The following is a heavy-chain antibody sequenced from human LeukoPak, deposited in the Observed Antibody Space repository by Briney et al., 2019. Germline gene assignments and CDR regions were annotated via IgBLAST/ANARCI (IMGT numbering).Heavy chain of an antibody. CDR2: IYSSGST. CDR3: ASVAPPGWDYGYFDY. D-gene: IGHD4/OR15-4a*01. V-gene: IGHV4-59*08. Sequence: SDPVSLTFSVSSRFLSNYFWPCLRQPPGKALEWISYIYSSGSTYYSPSLKSRVTISVDTSKNRFYLKLSSVTAADTAVYYCASVAPPGWDYGYFDYWGQGTLVTVSS. J-gene: IGHJ4*02. CDR1: SRFLSNYF.